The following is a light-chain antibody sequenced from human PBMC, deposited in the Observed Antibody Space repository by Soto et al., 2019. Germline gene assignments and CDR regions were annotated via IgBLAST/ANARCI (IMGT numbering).Light chain of an antibody. J-gene: IGKJ5*01. Sequence: DIQMTQSPSTLSASVGDRVTITCRASQTVSTLLAWYQQKPGRAPTLLIYKASTLESGVPSRFSGSGSGTEFTLTISSLQPDDFATDYCQQYNSYPLTFGQGTRLEMK. CDR3: QQYNSYPLT. CDR2: KAS. CDR1: QTVSTL. V-gene: IGKV1-5*03.